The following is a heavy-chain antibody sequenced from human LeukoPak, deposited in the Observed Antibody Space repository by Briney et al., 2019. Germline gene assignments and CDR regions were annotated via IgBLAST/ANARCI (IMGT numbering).Heavy chain of an antibody. CDR1: GGSFSGYY. V-gene: IGHV4-34*01. CDR2: INHSGST. J-gene: IGHJ5*02. D-gene: IGHD3-22*01. Sequence: SETLSLTCAVYGGSFSGYYWSWIRQPPGKGLEWIGEINHSGSTNYNPSLKSRVTISVDTSKNQFSLKLSSVTAADTAVYYCARSVSRVIVVVSNWFDPWGQGTLVTASS. CDR3: ARSVSRVIVVVSNWFDP.